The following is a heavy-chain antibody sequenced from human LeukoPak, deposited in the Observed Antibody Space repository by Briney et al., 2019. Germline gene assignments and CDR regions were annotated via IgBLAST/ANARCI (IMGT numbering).Heavy chain of an antibody. CDR3: ARAVAARRWYFDL. CDR2: IYHSGST. CDR1: GYSISSGYY. D-gene: IGHD6-6*01. J-gene: IGHJ2*01. V-gene: IGHV4-38-2*02. Sequence: SETLSLTCTVSGYSISSGYYWGWIRQPPGKGLEWIGSIYHSGSTYYNPSLKSRVTISVDTSKNQFSLKLSSVTAADTAVYYCARAVAARRWYFDLWGRGTLVTVSS.